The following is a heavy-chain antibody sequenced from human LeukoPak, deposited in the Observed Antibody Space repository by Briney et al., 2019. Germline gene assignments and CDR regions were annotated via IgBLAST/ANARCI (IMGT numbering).Heavy chain of an antibody. CDR2: INPNSGYT. J-gene: IGHJ4*02. V-gene: IGHV1-2*02. Sequence: ASVKVSCKASGYTFTGYYMHWVRQAPGQGREWMGWINPNSGYTNYAQKFQGRVTMTRDTSINTAYMELSRLRSDDTAVYYCARAYCSGGSCPPFDYWGQETLVTVSS. CDR3: ARAYCSGGSCPPFDY. CDR1: GYTFTGYY. D-gene: IGHD2-15*01.